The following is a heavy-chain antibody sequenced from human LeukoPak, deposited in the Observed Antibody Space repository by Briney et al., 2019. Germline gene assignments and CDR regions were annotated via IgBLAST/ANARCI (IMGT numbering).Heavy chain of an antibody. J-gene: IGHJ4*02. D-gene: IGHD2-2*01. CDR1: GGTFSSYA. Sequence: GASVKVSCKASGGTFSSYAISWVRQAPGQGREWMGGIIPIFGTANYAQKFQGRVTITADESTSTAYMELSSLRSEDTAVYYCARGSSGIIVVVPATYFDYWGQGTLVTVSS. V-gene: IGHV1-69*01. CDR3: ARGSSGIIVVVPATYFDY. CDR2: IIPIFGTA.